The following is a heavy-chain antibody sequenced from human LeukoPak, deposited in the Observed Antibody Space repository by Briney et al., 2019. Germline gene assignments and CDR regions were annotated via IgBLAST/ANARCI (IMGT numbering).Heavy chain of an antibody. CDR3: ATPPSSGGDWNDYVAVDI. CDR2: FDPEDGET. Sequence: ASVKVSCKVSGYTLTELSMHWVRHAPGKGLEWMGDFDPEDGETNYAKKFQGRVTMTEDTSTDTAYMELSSLRSEDTAVYYCATPPSSGGDWNDYVAVDIWGQGTMVTVSS. J-gene: IGHJ3*02. V-gene: IGHV1-24*01. CDR1: GYTLTELS. D-gene: IGHD1-1*01.